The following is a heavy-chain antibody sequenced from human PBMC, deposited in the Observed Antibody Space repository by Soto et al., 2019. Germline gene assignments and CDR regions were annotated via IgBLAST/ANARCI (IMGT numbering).Heavy chain of an antibody. Sequence: QVQLQESGPGLVKPSQTLSLTCTVSGGSISSGGYYWSWIRQHPGKGLEWIGYIYYSGSTYYNPYLKSRVTISEYTSKNQFSLKLSTVTAADTAVYYCARSIVVVPGTFDYLGQGTLVTVSS. V-gene: IGHV4-31*03. J-gene: IGHJ4*02. D-gene: IGHD2-2*01. CDR3: ARSIVVVPGTFDY. CDR2: IYYSGST. CDR1: GGSISSGGYY.